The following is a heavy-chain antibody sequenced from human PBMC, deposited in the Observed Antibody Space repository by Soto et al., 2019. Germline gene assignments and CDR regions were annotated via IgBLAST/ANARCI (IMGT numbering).Heavy chain of an antibody. D-gene: IGHD6-13*01. CDR2: IYFSGST. CDR1: GGSIISKTDY. Sequence: LSLTCTVSGGSIISKTDYWGWIRQPPGKGLEWIGTIYFSGSTYYNPTLKSRLTISVDTSKNQFSLELSSVTAADTAVYYCASSIRQGNFDSWGQGTLVTVSS. CDR3: ASSIRQGNFDS. J-gene: IGHJ4*02. V-gene: IGHV4-39*01.